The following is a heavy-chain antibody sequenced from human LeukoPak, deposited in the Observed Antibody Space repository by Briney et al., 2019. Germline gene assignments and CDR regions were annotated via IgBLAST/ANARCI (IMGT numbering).Heavy chain of an antibody. V-gene: IGHV4-30-2*01. CDR3: ARGYDWGPDY. J-gene: IGHJ4*02. CDR2: IYHSGST. D-gene: IGHD1-1*01. Sequence: SETLSLTCTVSGGSISSGGYYWSWIRQPPGKGLEWIGYIYHSGSTYYNPSLKSRVTISVDRSKNQFSLKLNSVTAADTAVYYCARGYDWGPDYWGQGTLVTVSS. CDR1: GGSISSGGYY.